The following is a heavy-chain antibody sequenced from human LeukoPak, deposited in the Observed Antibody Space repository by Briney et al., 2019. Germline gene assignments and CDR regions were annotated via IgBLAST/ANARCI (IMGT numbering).Heavy chain of an antibody. J-gene: IGHJ3*02. D-gene: IGHD2-2*01. CDR3: ARDLLPGSSTAPPFDI. Sequence: GASVKVSCKASGYTFTSYGLSWVRQAPGQGLEWMGWISAYNGNTNYAQKLQGRVTMTTDTSTSTAYMELRSLRSDDTAVYYCARDLLPGSSTAPPFDIWGQGTMVTVSS. CDR1: GYTFTSYG. V-gene: IGHV1-18*01. CDR2: ISAYNGNT.